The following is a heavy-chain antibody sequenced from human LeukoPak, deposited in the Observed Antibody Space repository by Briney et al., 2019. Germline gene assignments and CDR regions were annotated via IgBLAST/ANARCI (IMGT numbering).Heavy chain of an antibody. D-gene: IGHD2-2*01. Sequence: PGGSLRLSCAASGFTFSSYSMNWVRQAPGKGLEWVSSISSSSSYIYYADSVKGRFTISRDNAKDSLYLQMNSLRAEDTAVYYCARDWEGYCSSTSCYYYGPWFDPWGQGTLVTVSS. J-gene: IGHJ5*02. CDR1: GFTFSSYS. CDR2: ISSSSSYI. CDR3: ARDWEGYCSSTSCYYYGPWFDP. V-gene: IGHV3-21*01.